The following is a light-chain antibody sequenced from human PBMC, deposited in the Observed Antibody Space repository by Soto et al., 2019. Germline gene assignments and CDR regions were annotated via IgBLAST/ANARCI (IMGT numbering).Light chain of an antibody. Sequence: EIVLTQSPGTLSLSPGERVTLSCRASQSVSSNYLAWYQQKPGQAPRLLIYATSSRATGIPDRFSGSGSGTDFTLTINRLEPEDFAVYYCQQYGNSPRYSFGQGTRLEI. V-gene: IGKV3-20*01. CDR2: ATS. J-gene: IGKJ2*03. CDR3: QQYGNSPRYS. CDR1: QSVSSNY.